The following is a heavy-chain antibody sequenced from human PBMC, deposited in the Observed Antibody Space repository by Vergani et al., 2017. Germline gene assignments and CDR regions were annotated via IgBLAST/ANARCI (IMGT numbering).Heavy chain of an antibody. V-gene: IGHV1-69*18. J-gene: IGHJ6*02. CDR1: GGTFSSYA. Sequence: QVQLVQSGAEVKKPGSSVKVSCKASGGTFSSYAISWVRQAPGQGLEWMGRIIPIFGTANYAQKFQGRVTITADESTSTAYMELSSLRSEDTAVYYCARLGGECSSTSCYTYYYGMDVWGQGTTVTVSS. CDR3: ARLGGECSSTSCYTYYYGMDV. D-gene: IGHD2-2*02. CDR2: IIPIFGTA.